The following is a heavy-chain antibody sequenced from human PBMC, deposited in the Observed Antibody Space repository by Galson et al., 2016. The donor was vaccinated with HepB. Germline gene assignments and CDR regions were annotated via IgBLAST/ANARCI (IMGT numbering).Heavy chain of an antibody. V-gene: IGHV4-39*01. CDR1: GASISSNTYF. J-gene: IGHJ4*02. D-gene: IGHD6-19*01. CDR2: VSPSGIT. CDR3: ARPHPSSSGSPYYFDY. Sequence: SETLSLTCTVSGASISSNTYFWGWLRQPPGKALEWIGVVSPSGITYYNPSLKSRVAMSADTSKNQFSLKLNSVTAADTAVYYCARPHPSSSGSPYYFDYWGPGTLVSVSS.